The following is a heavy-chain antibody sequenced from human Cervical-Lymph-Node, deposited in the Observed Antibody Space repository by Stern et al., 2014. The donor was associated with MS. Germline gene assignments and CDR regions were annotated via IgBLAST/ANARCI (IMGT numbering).Heavy chain of an antibody. CDR2: ISSSGSSI. Sequence: MQLVESGGGVVKPGGSLRLSCAASGFIFSDYYMSWIRRAPGKGLEWVSYISSSGSSIFYADSVKGRFTISRDNAENSLYLQMNSLRAEDTAVYYCARGDRAVTGAIDYWGQGTLVTVSS. V-gene: IGHV3-11*01. CDR1: GFIFSDYY. J-gene: IGHJ4*02. CDR3: ARGDRAVTGAIDY. D-gene: IGHD6-19*01.